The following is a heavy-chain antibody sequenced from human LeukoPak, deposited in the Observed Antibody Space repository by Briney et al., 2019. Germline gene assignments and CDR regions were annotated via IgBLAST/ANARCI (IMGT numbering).Heavy chain of an antibody. CDR3: AKDMGGGQWLEGFDY. J-gene: IGHJ4*02. Sequence: PGGSLRLSCAASGFTFDDYAMHWVRQAPGKGLEWVSGISWNSGSIGYADSVKGRFTISGDNAKNSLYLQMNSLRAEDTALYYCAKDMGGGQWLEGFDYWGQGTLVTVSS. CDR1: GFTFDDYA. V-gene: IGHV3-9*01. D-gene: IGHD6-19*01. CDR2: ISWNSGSI.